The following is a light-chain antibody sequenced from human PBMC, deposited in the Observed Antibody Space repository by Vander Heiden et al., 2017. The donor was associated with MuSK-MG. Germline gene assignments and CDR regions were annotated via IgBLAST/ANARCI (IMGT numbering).Light chain of an antibody. J-gene: IGKJ2*01. CDR3: QQYHSTPYT. CDR1: QSLLYSSNNKNY. CDR2: WAS. Sequence: DIVMTQSPDSLPVSLGERATINCKSSQSLLYSSNNKNYVAWYQQKPGQPPKLLIYWASTRESGVPDRFSGSGSGTDFTLTISSLHAEDVAVYYCQQYHSTPYTFGQGTKLEIK. V-gene: IGKV4-1*01.